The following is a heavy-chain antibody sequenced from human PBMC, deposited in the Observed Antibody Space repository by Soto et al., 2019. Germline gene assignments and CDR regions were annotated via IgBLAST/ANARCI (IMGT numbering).Heavy chain of an antibody. J-gene: IGHJ4*02. CDR1: GFTFSSHG. CDR2: IWFDGSDK. CDR3: VRGGSCRGGSCYPNLDFYGDYEGFDY. D-gene: IGHD2-15*01. V-gene: IGHV3-33*01. Sequence: PGGSLRLSCAASGFTFSSHGMHWVRQAPGKGLEWVALIWFDGSDKYYADSVKGRFTISRDNSKNTLYLQMNSLRAEDTGVYYCVRGGSCRGGSCYPNLDFYGDYEGFDYWGQGTLVTVSS.